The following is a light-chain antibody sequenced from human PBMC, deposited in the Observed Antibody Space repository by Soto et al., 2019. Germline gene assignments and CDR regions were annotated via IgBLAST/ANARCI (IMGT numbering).Light chain of an antibody. Sequence: DIQMTQSPPTLSASVGDRVTITCRASQSISSWLAWYQQKPGKAPKLLIYDASSLESGVPSRFSGSGSGTEFTLTISSLQPDDFATYYCQQYNSYQYTFGQGTKLEIK. CDR2: DAS. V-gene: IGKV1-5*01. J-gene: IGKJ2*01. CDR3: QQYNSYQYT. CDR1: QSISSW.